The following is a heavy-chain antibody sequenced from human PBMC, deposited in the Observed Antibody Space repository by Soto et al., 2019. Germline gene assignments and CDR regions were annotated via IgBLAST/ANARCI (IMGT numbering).Heavy chain of an antibody. D-gene: IGHD5-12*01. CDR3: ARVDMVAYYFDY. Sequence: TLSLTCSVSGASITSYYWSWIRQPPGKGLEWIGYIYHSGSTNYNPSLKSRVTISVDTSKNQFSLKLSSVTAADTAVYYCARVDMVAYYFDYWGQGTLVTVSS. J-gene: IGHJ4*02. CDR2: IYHSGST. V-gene: IGHV4-59*01. CDR1: GASITSYY.